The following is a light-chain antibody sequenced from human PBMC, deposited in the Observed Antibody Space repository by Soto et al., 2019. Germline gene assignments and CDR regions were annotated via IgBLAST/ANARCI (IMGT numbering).Light chain of an antibody. CDR3: QQSHSSPRT. J-gene: IGKJ1*01. V-gene: IGKV1-39*01. Sequence: DIQMTQSPSSLSASVGDRVTITCRASQSISSYLNWYQQKPGKAPKLLIYAASSLQSGVPSRFSGSGSGTDFTLTISSVQPEDFGIYYCQQSHSSPRTFGQGTTV. CDR2: AAS. CDR1: QSISSY.